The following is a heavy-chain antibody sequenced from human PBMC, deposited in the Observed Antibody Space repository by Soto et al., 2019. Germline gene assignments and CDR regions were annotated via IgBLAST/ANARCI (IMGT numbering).Heavy chain of an antibody. CDR3: ARGGAGRGSNYDILTGYYRGNYYYGMDV. CDR2: INHSGST. Sequence: ASETLSLTCAVYGGSFSGYYWSWIRQPPGKGLEWIGEINHSGSTNYNPSLKSRVTISVDTSKNQFSLKLSSVTAADTAVYYCARGGAGRGSNYDILTGYYRGNYYYGMDVWGQGTTVTVSS. CDR1: GGSFSGYY. J-gene: IGHJ6*02. D-gene: IGHD3-9*01. V-gene: IGHV4-34*01.